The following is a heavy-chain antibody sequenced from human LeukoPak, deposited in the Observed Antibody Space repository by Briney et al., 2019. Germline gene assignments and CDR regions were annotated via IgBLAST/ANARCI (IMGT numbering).Heavy chain of an antibody. D-gene: IGHD3-16*01. Sequence: GGSLRLSCAASGFTFSSYAMSWVRQAPGKGLEWVSGVSGSGSSTYYADSVKGRFTISRDNSKNTLFLQMNSLRAEDTAVYYCTKGLESYIIGPVWDWGQGTLVTVSS. J-gene: IGHJ4*02. V-gene: IGHV3-23*01. CDR1: GFTFSSYA. CDR3: TKGLESYIIGPVWD. CDR2: VSGSGSST.